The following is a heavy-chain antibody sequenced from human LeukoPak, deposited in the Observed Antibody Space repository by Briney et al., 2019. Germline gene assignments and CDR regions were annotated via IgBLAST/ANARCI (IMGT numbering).Heavy chain of an antibody. V-gene: IGHV3-7*01. CDR2: IKEDGSEK. Sequence: GGSLRLSCAASGFAFSRYWMSWVRQAPGKGLECVANIKEDGSEKYYVDSVKGRFTISRDDAKNSLYLQMNNLRAEDTAVYYCARDSFETDIDYRGQGTLVTVSS. J-gene: IGHJ4*02. CDR3: ARDSFETDIDY. CDR1: GFAFSRYW. D-gene: IGHD1-14*01.